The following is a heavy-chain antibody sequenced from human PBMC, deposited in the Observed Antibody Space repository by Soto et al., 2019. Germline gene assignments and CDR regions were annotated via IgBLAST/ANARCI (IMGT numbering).Heavy chain of an antibody. J-gene: IGHJ5*02. CDR3: AKDLLYANTWYPLDP. D-gene: IGHD2-15*01. V-gene: IGHV3-23*01. CDR2: ISGSGVHT. Sequence: GGSPRLSCAASGFMFSSYAMTWVRQASGKGLEWVSGISGSGVHTYYADSVKGRFTISRDNSKSTLYLQMNSLRAEDTAVYYCAKDLLYANTWYPLDPWSQGTLVTVSS. CDR1: GFMFSSYA.